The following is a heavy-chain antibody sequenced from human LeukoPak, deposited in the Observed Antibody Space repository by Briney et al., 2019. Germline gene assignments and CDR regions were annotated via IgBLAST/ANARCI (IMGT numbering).Heavy chain of an antibody. J-gene: IGHJ4*02. CDR2: ISSSSSYI. D-gene: IGHD6-19*01. CDR1: GFTFSSYS. V-gene: IGHV3-21*01. Sequence: PGGSLRLSCAASGFTFSSYSMNWVRQAPGKGLEWVSSISSSSSYIYYADSVKGRFTISRDNAKNPLYLQMNSLRAEDTAVYYCARDGSPTSGWLFDYWGQGTLVTVSS. CDR3: ARDGSPTSGWLFDY.